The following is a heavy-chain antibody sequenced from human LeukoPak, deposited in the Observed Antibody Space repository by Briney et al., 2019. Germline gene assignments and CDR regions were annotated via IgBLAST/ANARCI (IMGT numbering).Heavy chain of an antibody. D-gene: IGHD3-16*02. V-gene: IGHV3-53*01. CDR1: GFTVSSNY. J-gene: IGHJ5*02. Sequence: PGGSLRLSCAASGFTVSSNYMSWVRQAPGEGLEWVSVIDNDGGTYYADSVKGRFTISRDNSKNTLYLQMNSLTAEDTAVYSCAGRQGRYPHIYFDPWGQGTLVTVSS. CDR3: AGRQGRYPHIYFDP. CDR2: IDNDGGT.